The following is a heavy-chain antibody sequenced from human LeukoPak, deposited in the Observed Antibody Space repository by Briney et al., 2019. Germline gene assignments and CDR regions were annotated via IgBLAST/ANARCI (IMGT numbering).Heavy chain of an antibody. CDR2: IRSKANSYAT. Sequence: QAGGSLRLSCAASGFTFSGSAMHWVRQASGKGLEWGGRIRSKANSYATAYAASVKGRFTISRDDSKNTAYLQMNSLKTEDTAVYYCTRMDGYNPNFDYWGQGTLVTVSS. CDR1: GFTFSGSA. D-gene: IGHD5-24*01. CDR3: TRMDGYNPNFDY. V-gene: IGHV3-73*01. J-gene: IGHJ4*02.